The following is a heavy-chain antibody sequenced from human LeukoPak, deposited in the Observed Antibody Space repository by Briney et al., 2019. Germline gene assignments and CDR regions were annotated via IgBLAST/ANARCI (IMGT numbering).Heavy chain of an antibody. CDR2: IYSGGST. CDR3: ARDLDGAFDI. J-gene: IGHJ3*02. V-gene: IGHV3-66*02. Sequence: GGSLRLSSAASGFTVSSNYMSWVRQAPGKGLEWVSVIYSGGSTYYADSVKGRFTISRDNSKNTLYLQMNSLRAEDTAVYYCARDLDGAFDIWGQGTMVTVSS. CDR1: GFTVSSNY.